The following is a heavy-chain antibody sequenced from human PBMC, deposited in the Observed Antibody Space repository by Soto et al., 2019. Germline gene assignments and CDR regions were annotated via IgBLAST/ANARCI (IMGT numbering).Heavy chain of an antibody. CDR3: ARDPSIAARPLDY. V-gene: IGHV4-4*02. CDR2: IYHSGST. D-gene: IGHD6-6*01. Sequence: LSLTCAVSGGSISSSNWWSWVRQPPGKGLEWIGEIYHSGSTNYNPSLKSRVTISVDKSKNQFSLKLSSVTAADTAVYYCARDPSIAARPLDYWGQGTLVTVSS. CDR1: GGSISSSNW. J-gene: IGHJ4*02.